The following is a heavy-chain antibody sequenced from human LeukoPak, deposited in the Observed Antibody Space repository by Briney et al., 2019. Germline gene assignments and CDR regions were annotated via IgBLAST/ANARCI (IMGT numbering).Heavy chain of an antibody. V-gene: IGHV1-46*01. CDR1: GHTFTSYY. CDR3: AREYEPLFDY. Sequence: ASVKGSCKASGHTFTSYYMHWVRQAPGQGLEWMGIINPSGGSTSYAQKFQGRVTMTRATSTSTVYMELSGLSSEDTAVYYCAREYEPLFDYWGQGTLVTVSS. D-gene: IGHD3-16*01. J-gene: IGHJ4*02. CDR2: INPSGGST.